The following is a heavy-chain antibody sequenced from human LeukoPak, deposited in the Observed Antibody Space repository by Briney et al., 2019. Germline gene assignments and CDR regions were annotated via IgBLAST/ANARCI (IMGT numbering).Heavy chain of an antibody. V-gene: IGHV3-23*01. J-gene: IGHJ4*02. CDR3: AKDDDWLRFEH. CDR1: GFTFSSYA. D-gene: IGHD5-12*01. Sequence: PGGSLRLSCAASGFTFSSYAMSWVRQAPGKGLEWVSDINGSGGSTYYADSVKGRFTISRDNSKNTLYLQMNSLRAEDTAIYYCAKDDDWLRFEHWGRGTPVSVSS. CDR2: INGSGGST.